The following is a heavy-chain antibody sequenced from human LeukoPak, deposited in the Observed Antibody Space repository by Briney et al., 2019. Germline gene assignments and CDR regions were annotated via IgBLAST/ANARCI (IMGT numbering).Heavy chain of an antibody. J-gene: IGHJ3*02. D-gene: IGHD6-19*01. CDR3: ARVAGSGWLDAFDI. CDR1: GFTFSSYA. Sequence: GRSLRLSCAASGFTFSSYAMHWVRQAPGKGLEWVAVISYDGSNKYYADSGKGRFTISRDNSKNTLYLQMNSLRAEDTAVYYCARVAGSGWLDAFDIWGQGTMVTVSS. V-gene: IGHV3-30*01. CDR2: ISYDGSNK.